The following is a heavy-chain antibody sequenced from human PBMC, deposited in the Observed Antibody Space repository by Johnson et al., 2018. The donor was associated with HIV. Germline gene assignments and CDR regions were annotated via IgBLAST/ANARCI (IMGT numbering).Heavy chain of an antibody. Sequence: VQLVESGGGLVQPGGSLRLSCAASGFTFSCYDVHWVRQATGKGLEWVSPIGTAGDTYYPGSVKGRFTFSRENAKNSLYLQMNRLRAGDTAVYYCARGGAHDAFDIWGQGTMVTVSS. CDR3: ARGGAHDAFDI. CDR2: IGTAGDT. CDR1: GFTFSCYD. J-gene: IGHJ3*02. D-gene: IGHD3-16*01. V-gene: IGHV3-13*01.